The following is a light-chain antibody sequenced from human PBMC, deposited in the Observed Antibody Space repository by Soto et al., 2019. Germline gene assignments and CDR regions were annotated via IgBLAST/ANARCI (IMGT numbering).Light chain of an antibody. CDR2: AAS. Sequence: EIVLTQSPGTLSLSPGERATLSCMASQSVTSTYLAWYQQKPGQAPRLLIYAASSRATGIPDRFSGSGSGTDFTLTISRLEPEDFAVYYCQQYGGTPPTFGQGTKVDIK. J-gene: IGKJ1*01. CDR1: QSVTSTY. CDR3: QQYGGTPPT. V-gene: IGKV3-20*01.